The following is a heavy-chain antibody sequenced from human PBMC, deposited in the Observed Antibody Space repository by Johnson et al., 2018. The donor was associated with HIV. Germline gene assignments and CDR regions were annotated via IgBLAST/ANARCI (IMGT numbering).Heavy chain of an antibody. J-gene: IGHJ3*02. CDR3: AKDGYSSSPRAFDI. Sequence: VQLVESGGGLVQPGRSLRLSCAASGFTFDDYAMHWVRQAPGKGLEWVSGISWNSGSIGYADSVKGRFTISRDNAKNSLYLQMNSLRAEDTALYYCAKDGYSSSPRAFDIWGQGTMVTVSS. CDR1: GFTFDDYA. D-gene: IGHD6-6*01. V-gene: IGHV3-9*01. CDR2: ISWNSGSI.